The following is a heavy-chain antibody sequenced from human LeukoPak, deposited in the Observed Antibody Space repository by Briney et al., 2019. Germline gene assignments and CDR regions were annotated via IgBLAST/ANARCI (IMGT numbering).Heavy chain of an antibody. Sequence: GGSLRLSCAATGFTYSSYAMSWVRQSPGRGLEWVSAISSSDGSTYYADSMKGRFTISRDNSRNTLYLQMNSLRAEDTALYHCTIAFHPISGNNVDYWGQGTLVTVSS. V-gene: IGHV3-23*01. CDR1: GFTYSSYA. CDR3: TIAFHPISGNNVDY. D-gene: IGHD1/OR15-1a*01. J-gene: IGHJ4*02. CDR2: ISSSDGST.